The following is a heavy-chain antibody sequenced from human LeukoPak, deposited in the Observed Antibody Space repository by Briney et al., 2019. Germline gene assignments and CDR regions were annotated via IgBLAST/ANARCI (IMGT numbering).Heavy chain of an antibody. V-gene: IGHV1-69*05. J-gene: IGHJ6*03. CDR1: RDTFDSYS. D-gene: IGHD2-15*01. Sequence: SVKVSCEASRDTFDSYSISWLRQAPGQGLEWMGGTIPMFGSANYAQKFQGRVTITTDQTTTTAYMELSSLSSEDTAVYYCARVGRSRGSLPNSYYYMDVWGKGTTVTVSS. CDR3: ARVGRSRGSLPNSYYYMDV. CDR2: TIPMFGSA.